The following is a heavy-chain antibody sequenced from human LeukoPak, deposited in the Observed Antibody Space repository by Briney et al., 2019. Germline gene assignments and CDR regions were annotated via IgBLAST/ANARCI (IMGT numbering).Heavy chain of an antibody. CDR2: ISYDGSIK. D-gene: IGHD6-13*01. CDR1: VFTFSSDG. CDR3: AKEGYSSSWYDYYYYGMDV. J-gene: IGHJ6*02. V-gene: IGHV3-30*18. Sequence: PVGCLRLSCAASVFTFSSDGMHWVRQAPGKGLEWVAAISYDGSIKYYADSVKGRFTISRDNSKNTLYLQMNSLRGEDTAVYYCAKEGYSSSWYDYYYYGMDVWGQGTTVTVSS.